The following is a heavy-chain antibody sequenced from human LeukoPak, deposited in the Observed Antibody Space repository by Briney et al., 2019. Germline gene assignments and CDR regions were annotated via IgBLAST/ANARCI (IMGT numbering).Heavy chain of an antibody. V-gene: IGHV1-3*01. CDR3: ARDFSNFSYGTWFDP. D-gene: IGHD1-1*01. CDR1: GYTFTSYS. J-gene: IGHJ5*02. CDR2: INAGNGNT. Sequence: ASVKVSCKASGYTFTSYSMHWVRQAPGQRLEWMGWINAGNGNTKYSQKLQGRVTITRDTSASTAYMELSSLRSDDTALYFCARDFSNFSYGTWFDPWGQGTLVTVSS.